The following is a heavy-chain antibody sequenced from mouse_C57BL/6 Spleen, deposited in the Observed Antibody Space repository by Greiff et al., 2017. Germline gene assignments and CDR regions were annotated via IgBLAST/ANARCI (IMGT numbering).Heavy chain of an antibody. CDR2: IYPGDGDT. CDR1: GYAFSSSW. V-gene: IGHV1-82*01. CDR3: ARGGYGGGWYFDV. D-gene: IGHD1-1*02. Sequence: VKLMESGPELVKPGASVKISCKASGYAFSSSWMNWVKQRPGKGLEWIGRIYPGDGDTNYNGKFKGKATLTADKSSSTAYMQLSSLTSEDSAVYFCARGGYGGGWYFDVWGTGTTVTVSS. J-gene: IGHJ1*03.